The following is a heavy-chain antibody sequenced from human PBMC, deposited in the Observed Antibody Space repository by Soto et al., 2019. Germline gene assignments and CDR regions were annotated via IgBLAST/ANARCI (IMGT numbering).Heavy chain of an antibody. Sequence: QVQLVQSGAEVKKPGASVKVSCKASGYTFTSYGISWVRQAPGQGLEWMGWISAYNGNTNYAQKLRGRVTMTTDTSTSTAYLELRRLRSDDTAVYYCARRGFVVVPAAGRGSCDYWGQGTLVTVSS. CDR2: ISAYNGNT. CDR1: GYTFTSYG. D-gene: IGHD2-2*01. J-gene: IGHJ4*02. V-gene: IGHV1-18*01. CDR3: ARRGFVVVPAAGRGSCDY.